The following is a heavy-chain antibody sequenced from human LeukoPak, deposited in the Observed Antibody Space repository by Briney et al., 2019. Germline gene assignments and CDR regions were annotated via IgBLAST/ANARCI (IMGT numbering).Heavy chain of an antibody. CDR2: IYHSGST. Sequence: SETLSLTCAVYGGSFSGYYWSWIRQPPGKGLEWIGYIYHSGSTYYNPSLKSRVTISVDRSKNQFSLKLSSVSAADTAVYYCARVRGYYDSSGYDYWGQGTLVTVSS. CDR3: ARVRGYYDSSGYDY. J-gene: IGHJ4*02. V-gene: IGHV4-34*01. CDR1: GGSFSGYY. D-gene: IGHD3-22*01.